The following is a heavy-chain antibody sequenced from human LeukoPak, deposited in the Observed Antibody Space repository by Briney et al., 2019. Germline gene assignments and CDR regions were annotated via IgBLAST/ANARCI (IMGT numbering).Heavy chain of an antibody. CDR1: GYTFTGYY. CDR2: INPNSGTT. D-gene: IGHD6-13*01. J-gene: IGHJ4*02. V-gene: IGHV1-2*02. CDR3: ARNVAAAATTGISGY. Sequence: GASVKASCKASGYTFTGYYIHWMRQAPGQGLEWMGWINPNSGTTNYAQSFQGRVTMTRDTSISTAYMELDRLRSDDTAVFYCARNVAAAATTGISGYWGQGTLVTVSS.